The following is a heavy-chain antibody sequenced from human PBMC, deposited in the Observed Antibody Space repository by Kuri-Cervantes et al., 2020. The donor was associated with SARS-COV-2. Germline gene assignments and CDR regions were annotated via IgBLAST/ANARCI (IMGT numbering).Heavy chain of an antibody. J-gene: IGHJ4*02. CDR2: LNPNGGTT. Sequence: ASVKVSCKASGYTFTDYYIHWVRQAPGQGLEWMGMLNPNGGTTIYAQKFQGRVTMTRDTSTSTVYMELSSLRSEDTAAYYCARGDYDFWSGYYRGFDYWGQGTLVTVSS. D-gene: IGHD3-3*01. V-gene: IGHV1-46*01. CDR1: GYTFTDYY. CDR3: ARGDYDFWSGYYRGFDY.